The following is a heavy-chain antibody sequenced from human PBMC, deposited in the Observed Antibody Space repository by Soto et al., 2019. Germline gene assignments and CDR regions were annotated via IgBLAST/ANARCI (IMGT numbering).Heavy chain of an antibody. CDR3: ARAPRGNYGYPSYFDY. J-gene: IGHJ4*02. Sequence: TLSHTCAVFGGSISSGGYSWSWIRQPPGKGLEWIGYMYHSGSTYYNPSLKSRVTISIDRSKNQFSLKLSSVTAADTAVYYCARAPRGNYGYPSYFDYWGQGTLVTVSS. CDR1: GGSISSGGYS. CDR2: MYHSGST. V-gene: IGHV4-30-2*01. D-gene: IGHD3-10*01.